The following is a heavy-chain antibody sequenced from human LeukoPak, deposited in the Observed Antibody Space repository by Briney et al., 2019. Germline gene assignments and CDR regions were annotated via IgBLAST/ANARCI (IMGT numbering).Heavy chain of an antibody. CDR3: ARDRNFDY. CDR2: FYGGGST. J-gene: IGHJ4*02. CDR1: GFTVSSNY. V-gene: IGHV3-66*01. Sequence: GGSLRLSCTASGFTVSSNYMNWVRQAPGKGLEWVSVFYGGGSTYYADSVKGRFTISRDNSKNTLYLQTNSLRAEDTAIYYCARDRNFDYWGQGTLVTVSS.